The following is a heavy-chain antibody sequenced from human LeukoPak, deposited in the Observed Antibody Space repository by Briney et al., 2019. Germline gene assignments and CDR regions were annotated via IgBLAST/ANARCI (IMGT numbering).Heavy chain of an antibody. CDR3: ARGKTYYDISKDAFDI. D-gene: IGHD3-22*01. J-gene: IGHJ3*02. Sequence: SETLSLTCTVSSGSISSYYWSWIRQPPGKGLEWIGYIYYSGSTNYNPSLKSRVTISVDTSKNQFSLKLSSVTAADAAVYYCARGKTYYDISKDAFDIWGQGTMVTVSS. CDR1: SGSISSYY. V-gene: IGHV4-59*01. CDR2: IYYSGST.